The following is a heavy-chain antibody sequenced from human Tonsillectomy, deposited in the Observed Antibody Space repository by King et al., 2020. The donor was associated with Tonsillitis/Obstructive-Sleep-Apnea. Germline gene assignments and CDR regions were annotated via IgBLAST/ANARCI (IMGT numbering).Heavy chain of an antibody. D-gene: IGHD4-17*01. V-gene: IGHV3-48*03. CDR3: ARVGYGDYGSYYYGMDV. J-gene: IGHJ6*02. CDR2: INSSGSSI. Sequence: EMKGIRQAPGKGLEGFSDINSSGSSIYYADSVKGRFTISRDNAKNSLYLQMNSLRAEDTDVYYCARVGYGDYGSYYYGMDVWGQGTTVTVSS.